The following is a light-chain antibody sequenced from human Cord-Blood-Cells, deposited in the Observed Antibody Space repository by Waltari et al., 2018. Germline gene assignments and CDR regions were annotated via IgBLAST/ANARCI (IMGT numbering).Light chain of an antibody. CDR3: QSYDSSNQV. Sequence: NFMLTQPHSVSESPGKTVTISCTRSSGSIASNYVKWYQQRPGSSPTTVIYEDNQSPSGVPDRFSGSIDSSSNSASLTISGLKTEDEADYYCQSYDSSNQVFGGGTKLTVL. J-gene: IGLJ3*02. CDR1: SGSIASNY. V-gene: IGLV6-57*01. CDR2: EDN.